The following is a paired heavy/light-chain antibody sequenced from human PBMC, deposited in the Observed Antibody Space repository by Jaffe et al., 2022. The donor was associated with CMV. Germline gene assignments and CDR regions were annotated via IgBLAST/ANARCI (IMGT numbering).Light chain of an antibody. CDR1: QSVGSNY. J-gene: IGKJ5*01. CDR3: QHFGTSPSIT. V-gene: IGKV3-20*01. CDR2: ATS. Sequence: EVVLTQSPGTLSLSPGETATLSCWASQSVGSNYLAWYQQRPGQAPRLLIYATSTRGSGIPARFSGSGSGTDFTLTISRLEPEDFAVYYCQHFGTSPSITFGQGTRLEIK.
Heavy chain of an antibody. V-gene: IGHV2-26*01. CDR2: IFSNDEK. J-gene: IGHJ6*03. Sequence: QVTLKESGPVLVKPKETLTLTCSVSGFSLRNAGVGVSWIRQPPGRALEWLAHIFSNDEKSYSTSLMTRLTLSRDTSPSQVVLTLANMDPEDTGTYYCARLSRDHFPWSYGPKYFYYMDVWGRGTTVTVSS. CDR1: GFSLRNAGVG. CDR3: ARLSRDHFPWSYGPKYFYYMDV. D-gene: IGHD2-15*01.